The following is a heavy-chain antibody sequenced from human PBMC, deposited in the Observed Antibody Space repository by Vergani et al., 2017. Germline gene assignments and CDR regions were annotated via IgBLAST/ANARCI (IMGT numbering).Heavy chain of an antibody. J-gene: IGHJ6*02. CDR2: INHSGST. CDR1: GGSFSGYY. CDR3: ARHCSPFAINYYYYGMDV. D-gene: IGHD3-10*02. V-gene: IGHV4-34*01. Sequence: QVQLQQWGAGLLKPSETLSLTCAVYGGSFSGYYWSWIRQPPGKGLEWIGEINHSGSTNYNPSLKSRVTISVDTSKNQFSLKLSSVTAADTAVYYCARHCSPFAINYYYYGMDVWGQGTTVTVSS.